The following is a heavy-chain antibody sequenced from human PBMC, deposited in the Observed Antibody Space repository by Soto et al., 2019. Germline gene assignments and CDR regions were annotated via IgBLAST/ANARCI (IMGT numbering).Heavy chain of an antibody. V-gene: IGHV4-59*05. Sequence: XATLSLTCTVSGGSISSYYWSWIGQPPGKGLEWIGSIYYSGSTYYNPSLKSRVTISVDTSKNQFSLKLSSVTAADTAVYYCARRGPLYRGRGWDYWGQRTLVTVSS. J-gene: IGHJ4*02. CDR3: ARRGPLYRGRGWDY. D-gene: IGHD2-2*02. CDR2: IYYSGST. CDR1: GGSISSYY.